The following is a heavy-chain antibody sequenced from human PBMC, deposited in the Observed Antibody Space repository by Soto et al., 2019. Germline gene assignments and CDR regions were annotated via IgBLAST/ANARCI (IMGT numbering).Heavy chain of an antibody. V-gene: IGHV3-64*01. CDR3: ARRARPDFYYMDV. D-gene: IGHD6-6*01. CDR1: GFTLSGYA. J-gene: IGHJ6*03. Sequence: EVQLAESGGGLAQPGGSLRLSCAASGFTLSGYAMDWVRQAPGKGLEYVSGISSNGVGTYYANSVHGRFTISRDKSKNTVYPQMGSLRPEDMAVYYCARRARPDFYYMDVWGKGTTVTV. CDR2: ISSNGVGT.